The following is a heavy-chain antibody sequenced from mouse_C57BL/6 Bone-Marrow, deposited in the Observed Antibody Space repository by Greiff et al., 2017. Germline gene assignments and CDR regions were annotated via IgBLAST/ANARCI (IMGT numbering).Heavy chain of an antibody. V-gene: IGHV1-69*01. CDR2: IDPSDSYT. CDR1: GYTFTSYW. Sequence: QVQLQQPGAELVMPGASVKLSCKASGYTFTSYWMHWVKQRSGQGLEWIGEIDPSDSYTNYNQKFKGKSTLTVDKSSSTAYMQLSSLTSEDSAVYYCARVDYWGQGTSVTVSS. J-gene: IGHJ4*01. CDR3: ARVDY.